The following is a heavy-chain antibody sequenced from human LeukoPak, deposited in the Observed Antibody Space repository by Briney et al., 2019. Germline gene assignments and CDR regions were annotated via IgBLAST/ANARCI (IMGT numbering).Heavy chain of an antibody. V-gene: IGHV4-39*01. Sequence: SETLSLTCTVSGASISSTTYYWDWVRQPPGKGLEWIGCIYYSGSTYYIPSLKSLVTMSLHTSQNRFSLKLSSVTAADTAVYYCARHRRHFDFSTGYYAGPFDIWGQGTMVTVSS. CDR2: IYYSGST. D-gene: IGHD3/OR15-3a*01. CDR1: GASISSTTYY. CDR3: ARHRRHFDFSTGYYAGPFDI. J-gene: IGHJ3*02.